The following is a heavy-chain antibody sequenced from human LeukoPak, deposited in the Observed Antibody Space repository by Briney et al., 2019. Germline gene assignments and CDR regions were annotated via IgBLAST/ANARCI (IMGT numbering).Heavy chain of an antibody. J-gene: IGHJ6*02. CDR1: GGSISSSTYY. CDR3: ARQLDYGSGRSYGMDV. V-gene: IGHV4-39*01. D-gene: IGHD3-16*01. CDR2: VYYSGNT. Sequence: SETLSLTCIVSGGSISSSTYYWGWIRQPPGKGLEWIGTVYYSGNTYYNPSLKSRVTISVDTSKNQFSLKLSSVTAADTAVYYCARQLDYGSGRSYGMDVWGQGTTVTVFS.